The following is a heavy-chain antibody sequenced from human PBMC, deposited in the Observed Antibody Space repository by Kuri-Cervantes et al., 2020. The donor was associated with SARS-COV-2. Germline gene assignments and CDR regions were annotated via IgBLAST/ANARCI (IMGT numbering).Heavy chain of an antibody. D-gene: IGHD3-22*01. CDR1: GYSISGGYY. J-gene: IGHJ3*02. CDR3: ARHRLNYYDSSGHHWVNAFDI. CDR2: IYRSGTT. V-gene: IGHV4-38-2*01. Sequence: ESLKISCAVSGYSISGGYYWGWIRQPPGKGLEWIAFIYRSGTTYYNLSLKSRVSMAVDTSKNQFSLNLSSVTAADTAVYYCARHRLNYYDSSGHHWVNAFDIWGQGTMVTVSS.